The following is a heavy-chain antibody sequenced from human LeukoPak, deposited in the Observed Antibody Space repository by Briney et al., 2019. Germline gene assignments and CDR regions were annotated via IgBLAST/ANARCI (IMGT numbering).Heavy chain of an antibody. Sequence: GASVKVSCKASGYTFTGYYMHWVRQAPGQGLEWMGWINPNSGGTNYAQKFQGRATMTRDTSISTAYMELSRLRSDDTAVYYCAREASYGYFEFDYWGQGTLVTVSS. J-gene: IGHJ4*02. CDR1: GYTFTGYY. CDR2: INPNSGGT. V-gene: IGHV1-2*02. D-gene: IGHD5-18*01. CDR3: AREASYGYFEFDY.